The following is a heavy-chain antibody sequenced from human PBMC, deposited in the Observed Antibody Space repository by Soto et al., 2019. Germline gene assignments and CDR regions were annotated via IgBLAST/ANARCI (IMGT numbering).Heavy chain of an antibody. V-gene: IGHV1-69*13. J-gene: IGHJ4*02. CDR3: ARAPIRSLVGDRFDY. D-gene: IGHD1-26*01. Sequence: SVKVSCKASGGTFSSYSISWLRQAPGQGLEWMGGIIPIFGTTNYAQKFQGRVTITADESTSTAYVELSSLRSEDTAVYYCARAPIRSLVGDRFDYWGQGTLFTVSS. CDR2: IIPIFGTT. CDR1: GGTFSSYS.